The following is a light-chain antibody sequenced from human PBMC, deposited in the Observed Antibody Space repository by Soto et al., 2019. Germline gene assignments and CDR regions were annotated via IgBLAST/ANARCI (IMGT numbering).Light chain of an antibody. CDR3: QQYNDWPPYT. V-gene: IGKV3-15*01. CDR2: GAS. Sequence: EILMTQSPATLSVSPGEGATLSCRASQTVTGALAWYQQKPGQAPRLLICGASTRATGIPDRFSGSGSGTEFTLTISSLQSEDFAVYYCQQYNDWPPYTFGQGTNVEIK. CDR1: QTVTGA. J-gene: IGKJ2*01.